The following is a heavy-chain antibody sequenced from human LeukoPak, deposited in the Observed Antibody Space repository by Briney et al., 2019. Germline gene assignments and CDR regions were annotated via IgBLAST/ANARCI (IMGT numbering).Heavy chain of an antibody. CDR1: GYTFTSYY. Sequence: ASVKVSCKASGYTFTSYYMHWVRRAPGQGLEWMGWISTYSGDTNYVQELQGRVTMTTDTSTSTAYMELRSLRSDDTAVYYCARRYTADFDYWGQGTLVIVSS. V-gene: IGHV1-18*04. J-gene: IGHJ4*02. CDR3: ARRYTADFDY. D-gene: IGHD2-21*02. CDR2: ISTYSGDT.